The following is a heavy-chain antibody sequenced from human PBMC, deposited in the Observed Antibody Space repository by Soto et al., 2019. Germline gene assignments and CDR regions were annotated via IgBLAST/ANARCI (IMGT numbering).Heavy chain of an antibody. CDR2: INAGNGNT. J-gene: IGHJ4*02. CDR1: GYTFTSYA. Sequence: ASVKVSCKASGYTFTSYAMHWVRQAPGQRLEWMGWINAGNGNTKYSQKFQGRVTITRNTSASTAYMELSSLRSEDTAVYYCARSRLHDGYSYGPYYFDYWGQGTLVTVSS. D-gene: IGHD5-18*01. V-gene: IGHV1-3*01. CDR3: ARSRLHDGYSYGPYYFDY.